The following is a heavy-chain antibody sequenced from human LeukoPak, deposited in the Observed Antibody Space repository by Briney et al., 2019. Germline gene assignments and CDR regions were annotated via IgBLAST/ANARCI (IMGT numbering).Heavy chain of an antibody. D-gene: IGHD6-19*01. J-gene: IGHJ2*01. CDR2: IRYDGSNK. CDR1: GFTFSSYA. Sequence: GGSLRLSCAASGFTFSSYAMHWVRQAPGKGLEWVAFIRYDGSNKYYVDSVKGRFTISRDNSKNTLYLQMNGLRPEDTAVYYCAKEYGMSGSGWYDWYFDLWGRGTLVTVSS. CDR3: AKEYGMSGSGWYDWYFDL. V-gene: IGHV3-30*02.